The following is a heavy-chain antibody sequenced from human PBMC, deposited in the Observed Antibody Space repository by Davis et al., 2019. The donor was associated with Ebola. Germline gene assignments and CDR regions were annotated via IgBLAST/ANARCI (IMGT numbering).Heavy chain of an antibody. V-gene: IGHV3-74*03. J-gene: IGHJ4*02. CDR1: RFVFSSYW. Sequence: HTWGSLRLSCAASRFVFSSYWMHWVRQLPGKGLVWVSRINSDGTATAYADSVKGRFTISRDNGKNTLYLQMNSLRAEDTAVYYCARDLSWAGYFDDWGQGTLVTVSS. CDR3: ARDLSWAGYFDD. CDR2: INSDGTAT. D-gene: IGHD3-16*01.